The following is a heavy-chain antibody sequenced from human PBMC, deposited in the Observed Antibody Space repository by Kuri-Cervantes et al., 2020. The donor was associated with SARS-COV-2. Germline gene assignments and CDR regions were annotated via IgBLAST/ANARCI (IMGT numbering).Heavy chain of an antibody. V-gene: IGHV3-30*03. CDR2: ISYDGKKK. CDR3: ATDRDGFHDF. J-gene: IGHJ4*02. D-gene: IGHD3-10*01. CDR1: GFNFSRSD. Sequence: GESLKISCSASGFNFSRSDMHWVRQAPGKGLEWVAVISYDGKKKRCMASGKGRFTISRDNSQNTLYLQMQSLRSEDTGMYYCATDRDGFHDFWGQGTLVTVYS.